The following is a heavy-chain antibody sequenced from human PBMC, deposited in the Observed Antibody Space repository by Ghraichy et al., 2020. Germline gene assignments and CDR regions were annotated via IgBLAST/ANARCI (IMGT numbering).Heavy chain of an antibody. D-gene: IGHD5-18*01. CDR2: ISAYNGNT. CDR3: ARSGTGYSYGLPRDAFDI. J-gene: IGHJ3*02. V-gene: IGHV1-18*04. CDR1: GYTFTSYG. Sequence: ASVKVSCKASGYTFTSYGISWVRQAPGQGLEWMGWISAYNGNTNYAQKLQGRVTMTTDTSTSTAYMELRSLRSDDTAVYYCARSGTGYSYGLPRDAFDIWGQGTMVTVSS.